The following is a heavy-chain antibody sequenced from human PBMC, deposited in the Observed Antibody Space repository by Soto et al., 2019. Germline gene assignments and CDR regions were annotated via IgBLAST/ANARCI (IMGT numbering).Heavy chain of an antibody. D-gene: IGHD3-10*01. CDR3: ARGSMVRGLTFDS. V-gene: IGHV6-1*01. CDR2: TYSRSKWFT. CDR1: GDSVSRHGAT. J-gene: IGHJ5*01. Sequence: SQTLSLTCDISGDSVSRHGATWNWIRQSPLRGLEWLGRTYSRSKWFTDYGESVRSRITINPDTSKNQFSLQLHSVTPEDTAVYYCARGSMVRGLTFDSWGQGTLVTSPQ.